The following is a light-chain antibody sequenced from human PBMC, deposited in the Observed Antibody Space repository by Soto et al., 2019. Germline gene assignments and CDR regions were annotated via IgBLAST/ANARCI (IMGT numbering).Light chain of an antibody. CDR1: SSDVGGYNY. J-gene: IGLJ1*01. V-gene: IGLV2-14*03. CDR3: SSYTTSNTRQIV. Sequence: SALTQPASVSGSPGQSITISCTGTSSDVGGYNYVSWYQHHPGKAPKLIIYDVSNRPSGVSIRFSASKSDNTASLTISGLQPEDEADYHCSSYTTSNTRQIVLGTGSKVTVL. CDR2: DVS.